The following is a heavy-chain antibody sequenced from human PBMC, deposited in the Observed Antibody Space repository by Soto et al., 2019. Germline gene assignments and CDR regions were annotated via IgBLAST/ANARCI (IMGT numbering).Heavy chain of an antibody. CDR3: ARASRIYYYYGMDV. CDR2: IFSNDEK. CDR1: GFSLSNARMG. D-gene: IGHD2-15*01. V-gene: IGHV2-26*01. Sequence: SGPTLVNPTETLTLTCTVSGFSLSNARMGVSWIRQPPGKALEWLAHIFSNDEKSYSTSLKSRLTISKDTSKSQVVLTMTNMDPVDTATYYCARASRIYYYYGMDVWGQGTTVTVSS. J-gene: IGHJ6*02.